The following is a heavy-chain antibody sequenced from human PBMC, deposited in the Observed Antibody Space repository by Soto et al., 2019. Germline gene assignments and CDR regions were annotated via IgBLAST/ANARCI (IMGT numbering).Heavy chain of an antibody. D-gene: IGHD3-10*01. V-gene: IGHV4-34*01. Sequence: QVQLQQWGAGLLKPSETLSLTCAVYGGSFSGYYWSWIRQSPGKGLEWIREINHSGSTKYNPSLKSRITISVDTSKNQFSLTLSSVTAADTAVYFCARGTTMVRGGIIQSHFLNGMDVWGQGTTVTVSS. J-gene: IGHJ6*02. CDR3: ARGTTMVRGGIIQSHFLNGMDV. CDR2: INHSGST. CDR1: GGSFSGYY.